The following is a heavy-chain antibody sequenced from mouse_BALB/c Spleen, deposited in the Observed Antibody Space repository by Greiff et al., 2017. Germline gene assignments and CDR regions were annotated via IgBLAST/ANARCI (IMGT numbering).Heavy chain of an antibody. CDR1: GYAFSSSW. V-gene: IGHV1-82*01. D-gene: IGHD2-1*01. CDR3: ARVGNYYFDY. J-gene: IGHJ2*01. Sequence: QVQLQQSGPELVKPGASVKISCKASGYAFSSSWMNWVKQRPGQGLEWIGRIYPGDGDTNYNGKFKGKATLTADKSSSTAYMQLSSLTSVDSAVYFCARVGNYYFDYWGQGTTLTVSS. CDR2: IYPGDGDT.